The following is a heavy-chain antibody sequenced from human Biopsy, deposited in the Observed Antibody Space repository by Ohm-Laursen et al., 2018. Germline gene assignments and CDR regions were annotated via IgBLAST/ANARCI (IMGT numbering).Heavy chain of an antibody. Sequence: SETLSLTCTVSGGSVSSGSYYWSWIRQPPGKGLEWIGYIYYSGSTNYNPSLKSRVTISVDTSRNQFSLKLSSVTAADTAVYYCAGRPWPNAFDIWAKGQWSPSLQ. D-gene: IGHD5-12*01. J-gene: IGHJ3*02. CDR1: GGSVSSGSYY. CDR3: AGRPWPNAFDI. CDR2: IYYSGST. V-gene: IGHV4-61*01.